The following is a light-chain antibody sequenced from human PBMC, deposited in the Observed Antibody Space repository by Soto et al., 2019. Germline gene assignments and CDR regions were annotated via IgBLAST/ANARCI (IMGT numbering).Light chain of an antibody. Sequence: ETVLTQSPATLSLPPGERATLSCRASQSVSTYLAWFQQKPGQAPRLLIYDASNRATGIPARFSGSGSGTDFTLTISSLEPEDFALYFCQQRSNWPPTFGQGTKVEIK. CDR1: QSVSTY. CDR2: DAS. V-gene: IGKV3-11*01. CDR3: QQRSNWPPT. J-gene: IGKJ1*01.